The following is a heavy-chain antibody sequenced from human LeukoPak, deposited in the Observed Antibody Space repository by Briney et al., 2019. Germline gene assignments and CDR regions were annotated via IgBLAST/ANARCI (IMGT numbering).Heavy chain of an antibody. Sequence: GGSLRLSCAASGFIFPNAWIHWVRQAPGKGLEWVATTKKDGGQYYVDSVKGRFIISRDNAKNSLDLQMNNLRAEHTAVYSCARGPDYGDRLDYFDYWGQGTLVTVSS. V-gene: IGHV3-7*01. CDR1: GFIFPNAW. CDR2: TKKDGGQ. CDR3: ARGPDYGDRLDYFDY. J-gene: IGHJ4*02. D-gene: IGHD4-17*01.